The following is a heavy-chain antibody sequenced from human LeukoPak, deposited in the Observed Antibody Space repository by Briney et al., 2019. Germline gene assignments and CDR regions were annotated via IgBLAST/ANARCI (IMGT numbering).Heavy chain of an antibody. CDR3: AKGLGTDYYGPGSYEDAFDI. CDR1: GFTFSSYA. V-gene: IGHV3-23*01. D-gene: IGHD3-10*01. CDR2: ISGSGGST. Sequence: PGGSLRLSCAASGFTFSSYAMSWVRQAPGKGLEWVSAISGSGGSTYYADSVKGRFTISRDNSKNTLYLQMNSLRAEDTAVYYCAKGLGTDYYGPGSYEDAFDIWGQGTMVTVSS. J-gene: IGHJ3*02.